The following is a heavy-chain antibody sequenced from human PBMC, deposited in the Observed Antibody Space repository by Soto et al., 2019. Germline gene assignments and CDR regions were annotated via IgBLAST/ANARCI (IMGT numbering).Heavy chain of an antibody. Sequence: PGESLKISCKGSGYTFTTFWIGWVRQMPGKGLEWMGIIYPAYSDTRYSPAFQGQVTISADKSKNTVFLQMNSLRADDTAVYYCAKDPNGDYVGAFDSWGQGTLVTVSS. J-gene: IGHJ4*02. CDR1: GYTFTTFW. D-gene: IGHD4-17*01. CDR3: AKDPNGDYVGAFDS. V-gene: IGHV5-51*01. CDR2: IYPAYSDT.